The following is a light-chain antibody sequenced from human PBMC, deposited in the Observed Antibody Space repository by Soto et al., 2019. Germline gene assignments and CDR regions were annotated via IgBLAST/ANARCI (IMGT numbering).Light chain of an antibody. J-gene: IGKJ1*01. V-gene: IGKV1-5*03. CDR1: QGIRSY. Sequence: IQMTQSPSSLSASVGDRVTITCRASQGIRSYLSWYQQKPGKAPKLLIYKSSILESGVPSRFSGSGSGTEFTLTISSLQPDDFATYYCQQFNTSPWTFGQGTKVDIK. CDR2: KSS. CDR3: QQFNTSPWT.